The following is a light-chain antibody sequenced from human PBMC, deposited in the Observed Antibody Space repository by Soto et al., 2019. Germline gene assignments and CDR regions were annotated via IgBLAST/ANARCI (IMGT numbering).Light chain of an antibody. J-gene: IGKJ1*01. CDR3: QQYSSYWT. Sequence: DIQMTQSPSTLSASVGDRVTITCRASQSISSWLAWYQQKPGKAPKLQIYDASSLESGVPSRFSGSGSGTDFTLTISSLQPDDFATYYCQQYSSYWTFGQGTKVDIK. CDR1: QSISSW. CDR2: DAS. V-gene: IGKV1-5*01.